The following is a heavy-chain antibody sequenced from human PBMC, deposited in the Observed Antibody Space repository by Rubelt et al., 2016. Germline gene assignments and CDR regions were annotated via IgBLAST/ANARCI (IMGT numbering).Heavy chain of an antibody. J-gene: IGHJ4*02. Sequence: FIGAGGSLRLSCAASGFTVSSNYMSWVRQAPGKGLEWVSAIYSDDKTYYAESVKGRFTISRDSSRNTLYLQMNSLRDEDTAVYYCAAQASKYYFEYWGQGTLVTVSS. CDR2: IYSDDKT. V-gene: IGHV3-53*01. CDR3: AAQASKYYFEY. CDR1: GFTVSSNY.